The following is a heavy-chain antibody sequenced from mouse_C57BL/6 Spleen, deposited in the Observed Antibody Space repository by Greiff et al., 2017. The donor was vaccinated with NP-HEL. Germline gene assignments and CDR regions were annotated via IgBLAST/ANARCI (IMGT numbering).Heavy chain of an antibody. CDR2: ILPGSGST. Sequence: QVQLQQSGAELMKPGASVKLSCTATGYTFTGYWIEWVTQRPGHGLEWIGEILPGSGSTNYNEQFKGKATFTADTSSNTAYMQLSSLTTEDSAIYYCAREDREGPCRFAYWGQGTLVTVSA. CDR1: GYTFTGYW. CDR3: AREDREGPCRFAY. V-gene: IGHV1-9*01. D-gene: IGHD6-1*01. J-gene: IGHJ3*01.